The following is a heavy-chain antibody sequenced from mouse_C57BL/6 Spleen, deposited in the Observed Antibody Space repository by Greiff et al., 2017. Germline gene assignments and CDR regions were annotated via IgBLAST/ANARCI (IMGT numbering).Heavy chain of an antibody. CDR2: INYDGSST. CDR1: GFTFSDYY. Sequence: EVKVVESEGGLVQPGSSMKLSCTASGFTFSDYYMAWVRQVPEKGLEWVANINYDGSSTYYLDSLKSRFIISRDNAKNILYLQMSSLKSEDTATYYCARVYGNYPYYAMDYWGQGTSVTVSS. CDR3: ARVYGNYPYYAMDY. V-gene: IGHV5-16*01. D-gene: IGHD2-1*01. J-gene: IGHJ4*01.